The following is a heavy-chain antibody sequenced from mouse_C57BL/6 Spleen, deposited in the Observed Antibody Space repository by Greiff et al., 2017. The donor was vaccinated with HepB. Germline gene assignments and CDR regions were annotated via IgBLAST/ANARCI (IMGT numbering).Heavy chain of an antibody. D-gene: IGHD2-4*01. J-gene: IGHJ4*01. CDR2: INYDGSST. CDR3: AREGRYDYDGGYYAMDY. Sequence: EVKVEESEGGLVQPGSSMKLSCTASGFTFSDYYMAWVRQVPEKGLEWVANINYDGSSTYYLDSLKSRFIISRDNAKNILYLQMSSLKSEDTATYYCAREGRYDYDGGYYAMDYWGQGTSVTVSS. V-gene: IGHV5-16*01. CDR1: GFTFSDYY.